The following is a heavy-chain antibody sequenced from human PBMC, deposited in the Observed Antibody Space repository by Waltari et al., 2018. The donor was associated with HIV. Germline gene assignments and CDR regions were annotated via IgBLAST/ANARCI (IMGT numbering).Heavy chain of an antibody. CDR2: IKQDGSEK. CDR1: GCTFGRYW. Sequence: EVQLVVSGGGLVQPGGSLRLSCAASGCTFGRYWLSWVRQAPGKGLEWVANIKQDGSEKYYVDSMKGRFTISRDNAKNSLYLQINSLRAEDTAVYYCAGRSPARRLNWFDPWGQGTLVIVSS. D-gene: IGHD2-8*01. J-gene: IGHJ5*02. V-gene: IGHV3-7*01. CDR3: AGRSPARRLNWFDP.